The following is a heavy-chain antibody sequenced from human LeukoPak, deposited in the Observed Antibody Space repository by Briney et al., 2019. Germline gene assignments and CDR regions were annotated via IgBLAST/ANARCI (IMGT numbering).Heavy chain of an antibody. CDR2: IYYSGST. CDR1: GGSISSYY. V-gene: IGHV4-59*08. D-gene: IGHD5-18*01. CDR3: ASTAMVNYYYYGMDV. J-gene: IGHJ6*02. Sequence: SETLSLTCTVSGGSISSYYWSWIRQPPGKGLEWIGYIYYSGSTNYNPSLKSRVTISVDTSKNRFSLKLSSVTAADTAVYYCASTAMVNYYYYGMDVWGQGTTVTVSS.